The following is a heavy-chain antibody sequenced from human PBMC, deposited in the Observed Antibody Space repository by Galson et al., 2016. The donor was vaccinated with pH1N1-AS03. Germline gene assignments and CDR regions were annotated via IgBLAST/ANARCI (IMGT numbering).Heavy chain of an antibody. J-gene: IGHJ3*02. CDR3: SRDPRTAFDI. V-gene: IGHV3-74*03. Sequence: SLRLSCAASGVTFSYYWMHWVRQAPGKGLVWVSGINSDGSGTMYADSVKGRFTISRDNAKNTLYLQMNSLRAEDTAIYYCSRDPRTAFDIWGQGKTVTVSS. CDR1: GVTFSYYW. CDR2: INSDGSGT.